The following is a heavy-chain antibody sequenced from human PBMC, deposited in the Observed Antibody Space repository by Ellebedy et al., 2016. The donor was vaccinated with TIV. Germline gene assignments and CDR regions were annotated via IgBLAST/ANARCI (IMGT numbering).Heavy chain of an antibody. CDR3: VRDTVAVPDGNTFDF. CDR1: GFSFSRYW. D-gene: IGHD5-24*01. Sequence: PGGSLRLSCAASGFSFSRYWTGWIRQPPGKGLEWVAHMQYDEIESYYANPVKGRFTISRDNARNSLYLQMRSLRVDDTAMYYCVRDTVAVPDGNTFDFWGQGAMVSVS. CDR2: MQYDEIES. V-gene: IGHV3-7*04. J-gene: IGHJ3*01.